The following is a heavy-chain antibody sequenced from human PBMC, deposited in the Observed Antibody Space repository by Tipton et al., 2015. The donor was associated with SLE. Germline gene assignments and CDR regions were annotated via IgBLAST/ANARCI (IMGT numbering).Heavy chain of an antibody. V-gene: IGHV4-61*09. CDR3: ARGRGPAHFQH. CDR2: IYTSGST. CDR1: GGSISSGSYY. J-gene: IGHJ1*01. D-gene: IGHD3-10*01. Sequence: TLSLTCTVSGGSISSGSYYWSWIRQPAGKGLEWIGYIYTSGSTNYNPSLKSRVTISVDTSKNQFSLKLSSVTAADTAVYYCARGRGPAHFQHWGQGTLVTVSS.